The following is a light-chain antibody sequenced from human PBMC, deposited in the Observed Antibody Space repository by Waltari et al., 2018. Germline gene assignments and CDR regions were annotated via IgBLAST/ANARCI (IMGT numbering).Light chain of an antibody. CDR1: SSDVGGYNY. CDR2: DVN. Sequence: QSALTQPRSVSGSPGQSVTISCTGTSSDVGGYNYVHWYQQHPGKAPKIMIYDVNERPSGVPHRFSGSKSGNTASLTISGLQAEDEADYYCCSYAGSYDSEYLFGTGTKLSVL. V-gene: IGLV2-11*01. J-gene: IGLJ1*01. CDR3: CSYAGSYDSEYL.